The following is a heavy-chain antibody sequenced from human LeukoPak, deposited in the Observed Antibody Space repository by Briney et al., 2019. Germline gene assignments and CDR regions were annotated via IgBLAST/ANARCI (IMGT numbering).Heavy chain of an antibody. CDR2: ISYDGSNK. V-gene: IGHV3-30-3*01. Sequence: GGSLRLSCAASGFTFSSYAMRWVRQAPGKGLEWVAVISYDGSNKYYAGSVKGRFTISRDNSKNTLYLQMNSLRAEDTAVYYCARCDYFDYWGQGTLVTVSS. CDR3: ARCDYFDY. J-gene: IGHJ4*02. CDR1: GFTFSSYA.